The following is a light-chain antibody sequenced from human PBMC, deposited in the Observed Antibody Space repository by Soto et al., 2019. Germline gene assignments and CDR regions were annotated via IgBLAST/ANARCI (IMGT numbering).Light chain of an antibody. CDR2: DVS. Sequence: QSVLTQPASASGSPGQSITISCTGTSSDVGASTYVSWYQQHPGKAPKLIISDVSNRPSGVSNRFSGSKSGNTASLTISGLQAEDEADYYCCSYSSSSTRNVFGTGTKVTVL. CDR3: CSYSSSSTRNV. J-gene: IGLJ1*01. V-gene: IGLV2-14*03. CDR1: SSDVGASTY.